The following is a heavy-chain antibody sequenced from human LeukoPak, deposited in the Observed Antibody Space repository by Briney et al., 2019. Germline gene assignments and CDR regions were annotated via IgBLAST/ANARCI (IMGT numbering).Heavy chain of an antibody. Sequence: GGSLRLSCAGSGFTFCSYGMSWVRQAPGKGLEWVSSISGYGDYTYNADSVQGRFTISRDNSKNTLYLQMNSLRAEDAAIYYCATSPDIEASGTLYYLDYWGQGTLVTVSS. CDR2: ISGYGDYT. CDR1: GFTFCSYG. D-gene: IGHD1-14*01. CDR3: ATSPDIEASGTLYYLDY. J-gene: IGHJ4*02. V-gene: IGHV3-23*01.